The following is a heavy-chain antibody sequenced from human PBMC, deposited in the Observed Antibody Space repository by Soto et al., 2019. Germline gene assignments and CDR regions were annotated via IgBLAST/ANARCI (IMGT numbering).Heavy chain of an antibody. J-gene: IGHJ3*01. V-gene: IGHV3-30-3*02. Sequence: QVQLVESGGGVVQPGRSLRLSCAASGFTFSDYRIHWVRQAPGKGLEWVAIVSEDGTYKYYGDSVKGRFTISRDNSKNALYLQMDSLGVEDTAIYYCTKLRTRGEGDAFDLWGQGTMVIVSS. CDR1: GFTFSDYR. D-gene: IGHD2-8*01. CDR2: VSEDGTYK. CDR3: TKLRTRGEGDAFDL.